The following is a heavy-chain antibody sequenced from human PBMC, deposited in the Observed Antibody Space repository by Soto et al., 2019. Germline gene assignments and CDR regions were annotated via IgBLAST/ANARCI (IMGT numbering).Heavy chain of an antibody. CDR1: GFTFSSYE. Sequence: PGGSLRLSCAASGFTFSSYEMNWVRHAPGKGLEWVSYISSSGSTIYYADSVKGRFTISRDNAKNSLYLQMNSLRAEDTAVYYCARDPSYYDSSGYYQQDAFDIWGQGTMVTVSS. CDR2: ISSSGSTI. CDR3: ARDPSYYDSSGYYQQDAFDI. V-gene: IGHV3-48*03. J-gene: IGHJ3*02. D-gene: IGHD3-22*01.